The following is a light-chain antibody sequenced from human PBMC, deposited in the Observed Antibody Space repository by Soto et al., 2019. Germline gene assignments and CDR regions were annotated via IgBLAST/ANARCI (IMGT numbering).Light chain of an antibody. Sequence: QSALTQPASVSGSPGQSITISCTGTSSDVGGYNYVSWYQQHPGKAPKLMIYDVNNRPSGVSNRFSGSKSGNTAFLTISGLQAEDEADYYCSSYTSSSAYVFGTGTKLTVL. CDR3: SSYTSSSAYV. CDR1: SSDVGGYNY. V-gene: IGLV2-14*03. CDR2: DVN. J-gene: IGLJ1*01.